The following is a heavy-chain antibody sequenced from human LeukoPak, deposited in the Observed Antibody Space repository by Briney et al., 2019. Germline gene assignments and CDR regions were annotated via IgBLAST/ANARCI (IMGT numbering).Heavy chain of an antibody. CDR3: ASLYSGYDLAYFDY. CDR1: GGSISSYY. J-gene: IGHJ4*02. D-gene: IGHD5-12*01. Sequence: SETLSLTCTVSGGSISSYYWSWIRQPPGKGLESIGYIYYSGSTNYNPSLKSRVTISVDTSKNQFSLKLSSVTAADTGVYYCASLYSGYDLAYFDYWGQGTLVTVSS. V-gene: IGHV4-59*01. CDR2: IYYSGST.